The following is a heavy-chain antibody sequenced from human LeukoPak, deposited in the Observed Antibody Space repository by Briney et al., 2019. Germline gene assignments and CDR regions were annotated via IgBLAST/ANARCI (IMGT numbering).Heavy chain of an antibody. D-gene: IGHD3-22*01. Sequence: PGGSLRLSCAAPGFTFSSYAMHWVRQAPGKGLEWVAVISYDGSNKYYADSVKGRFTISRDNSKNTLYLQMNSLRAEDTAVYYCARDFKPGVYYYDSSGLFDYWGQGTLVTVSS. CDR1: GFTFSSYA. CDR2: ISYDGSNK. J-gene: IGHJ4*02. V-gene: IGHV3-30*04. CDR3: ARDFKPGVYYYDSSGLFDY.